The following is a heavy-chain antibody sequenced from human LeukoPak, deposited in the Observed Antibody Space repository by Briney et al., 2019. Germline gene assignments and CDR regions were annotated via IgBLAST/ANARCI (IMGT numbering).Heavy chain of an antibody. D-gene: IGHD6-19*01. Sequence: SETLSLTCTVSGGSISSSSYYWGWIRQPPGKGLEWLGSIYYSGSTYYNPSLKSRVTISVDTSKNQFSLKLSSVTAADTAVYYCARFIAVAGNGLYFDYWGQGTLVTVSS. CDR3: ARFIAVAGNGLYFDY. CDR1: GGSISSSSYY. CDR2: IYYSGST. V-gene: IGHV4-39*01. J-gene: IGHJ4*02.